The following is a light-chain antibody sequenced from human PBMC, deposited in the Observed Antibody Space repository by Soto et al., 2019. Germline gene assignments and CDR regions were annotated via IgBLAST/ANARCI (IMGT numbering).Light chain of an antibody. Sequence: DIQMTQSPSSLSASVGDRVTITCWASRGIRDALGWYQQKPGKAPKRLIYAASSLQSGVPSRFSGSGSGTEFTLTISSLQPEDFATYYCLQHNSYPQTFGQGTKVEIK. CDR1: RGIRDA. CDR2: AAS. V-gene: IGKV1-17*01. J-gene: IGKJ1*01. CDR3: LQHNSYPQT.